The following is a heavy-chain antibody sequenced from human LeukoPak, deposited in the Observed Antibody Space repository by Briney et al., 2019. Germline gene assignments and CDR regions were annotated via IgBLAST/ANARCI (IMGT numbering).Heavy chain of an antibody. J-gene: IGHJ4*02. Sequence: GGSLRLSCAASGFTVSSNYMSWIRQAPGKGLEWVSVIYSGGTRYYADSVKGRFTISRDNSKNTVYLQMNSLRVEDTAIYYCARASWYGRWDCWGQGTLVTVSS. CDR3: ARASWYGRWDC. CDR1: GFTVSSNY. D-gene: IGHD3/OR15-3a*01. CDR2: IYSGGTR. V-gene: IGHV3-66*02.